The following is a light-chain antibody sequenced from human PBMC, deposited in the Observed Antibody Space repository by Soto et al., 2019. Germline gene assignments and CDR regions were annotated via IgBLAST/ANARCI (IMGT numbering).Light chain of an antibody. Sequence: QSVLTQPASVSGSPGQSITISCSGSVSDVGGYKYVSWYQHHPGKAPKLIISEVSNRPSGLSNRFSGSKAGNTASLTISGLQAEDEADYYCSSYSITSTLVFGGGTKVTVL. CDR2: EVS. J-gene: IGLJ3*02. CDR3: SSYSITSTLV. CDR1: VSDVGGYKY. V-gene: IGLV2-14*01.